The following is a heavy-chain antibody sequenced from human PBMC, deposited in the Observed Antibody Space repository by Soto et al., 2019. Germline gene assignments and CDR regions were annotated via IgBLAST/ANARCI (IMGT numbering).Heavy chain of an antibody. Sequence: GGSLRLSCAASGFTFSSYAMHWVRQAPGKGLEWVAVISYDGSNKYYADSVKGRFTISRDNSKNTLYLQMNSLRAEDTAVYYCARRGDYYDSSGYYYAYFDYWGQGTLVTVSS. D-gene: IGHD3-22*01. J-gene: IGHJ4*02. CDR3: ARRGDYYDSSGYYYAYFDY. CDR1: GFTFSSYA. CDR2: ISYDGSNK. V-gene: IGHV3-30-3*01.